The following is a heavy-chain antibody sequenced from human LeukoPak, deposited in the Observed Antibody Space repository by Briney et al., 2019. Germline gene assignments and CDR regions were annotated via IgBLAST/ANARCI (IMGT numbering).Heavy chain of an antibody. Sequence: SETLSLTCTVSGGSISSYYWSWIRQPPGKGLEWIGYIYYSGSTNYNPSLKSRVTISVDPSKNQFSLKLSSVTAADTAVYYWAREGKSGSWGIDYDYYGMDVWGQGTTVTVSS. V-gene: IGHV4-59*01. CDR1: GGSISSYY. D-gene: IGHD6-13*01. CDR2: IYYSGST. CDR3: AREGKSGSWGIDYDYYGMDV. J-gene: IGHJ6*02.